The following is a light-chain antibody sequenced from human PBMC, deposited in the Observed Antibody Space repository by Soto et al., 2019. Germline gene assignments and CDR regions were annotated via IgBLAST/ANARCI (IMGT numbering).Light chain of an antibody. CDR2: EVS. J-gene: IGLJ1*01. CDR3: SSYAGSNSYV. Sequence: QSALTQPPSASGSPGQSVTISCTGTSSDVGGYNYVSWYQQHPGKAPKLMIYEVSKRPSGVPDRFSGSKSGNTASRTVSGLQAEDEADYYCSSYAGSNSYVFGSGTKLTVL. CDR1: SSDVGGYNY. V-gene: IGLV2-8*01.